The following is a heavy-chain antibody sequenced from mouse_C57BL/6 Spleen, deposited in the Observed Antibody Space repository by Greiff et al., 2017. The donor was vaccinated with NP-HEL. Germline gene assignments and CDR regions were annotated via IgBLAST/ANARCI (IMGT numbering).Heavy chain of an antibody. Sequence: QVQLQQSGAELVRPGTSVKVSCKASGYAFTNYLIEWVKQRPGQGLEWIGVINPGSGGTNYNEKFKGKATLTADKSSSTAYMQLSSLTSEDSAVYFCAREVLITTVVPFAYWGQGTLVTVSA. J-gene: IGHJ3*01. CDR1: GYAFTNYL. CDR2: INPGSGGT. CDR3: AREVLITTVVPFAY. V-gene: IGHV1-54*01. D-gene: IGHD1-1*01.